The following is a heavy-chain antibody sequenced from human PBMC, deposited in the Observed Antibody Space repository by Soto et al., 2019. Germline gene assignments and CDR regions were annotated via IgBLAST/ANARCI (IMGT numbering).Heavy chain of an antibody. D-gene: IGHD6-13*01. J-gene: IGHJ3*02. CDR2: IKQDGSEK. Sequence: HPGGSLRLSCAASGFTFSSYWMSWVRQAPGKGLEWVANIKQDGSEKYYVDSVKGRFTISRDNAKNSLYLQRNSLRAEDTAVYYCARDKAQQLAPLDAFDIWGQGTMVTVSS. V-gene: IGHV3-7*03. CDR1: GFTFSSYW. CDR3: ARDKAQQLAPLDAFDI.